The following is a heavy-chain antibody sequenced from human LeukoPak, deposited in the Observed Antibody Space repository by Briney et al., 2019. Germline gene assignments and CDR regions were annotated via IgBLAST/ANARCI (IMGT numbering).Heavy chain of an antibody. CDR3: AHRGASSSSGWFAEYFQH. CDR2: IYWNDDK. V-gene: IGHV2-5*01. CDR1: GFSLSTSGVG. D-gene: IGHD6-6*01. Sequence: ESGPTLVKXTQTLTLTCTFSGFSLSTSGVGVGWIRQPPGKALEWLALIYWNDDKRYSPSLKSRLTITKDTSKNQVVLTMTNMDPVDTATYYCAHRGASSSSGWFAEYFQHWGQGTLVTVSS. J-gene: IGHJ1*01.